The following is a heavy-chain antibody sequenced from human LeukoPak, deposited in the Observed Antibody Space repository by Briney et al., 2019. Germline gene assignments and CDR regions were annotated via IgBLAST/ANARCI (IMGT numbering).Heavy chain of an antibody. CDR1: GGTFSSYT. CDR3: ARSIIMGANFDY. D-gene: IGHD1-26*01. V-gene: IGHV1-69*02. CDR2: IIPILGIA. Sequence: SVKVSCKASGGTFSSYTISWVRQAPGQGLEWMGRIIPILGIANYAQKFQGRVTITADKSTSTAYMELSSLRSEDTAVYYCARSIIMGANFDYWGQGTLVTVSS. J-gene: IGHJ4*02.